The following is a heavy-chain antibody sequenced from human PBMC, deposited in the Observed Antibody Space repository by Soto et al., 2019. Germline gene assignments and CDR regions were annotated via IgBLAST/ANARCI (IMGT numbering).Heavy chain of an antibody. V-gene: IGHV4-39*01. J-gene: IGHJ6*02. CDR2: IYYSGST. Sequence: PSETLSLTCTVSGGSISSSSYYWGWIRQPPGKGLEWIGSIYYSGSTYYNPSLKSRVTISVDTSKNQFSLKLSSVTAADTAVYYCARYCSSTSCYYNYYYGMDVWGQGTTVT. CDR3: ARYCSSTSCYYNYYYGMDV. D-gene: IGHD2-2*01. CDR1: GGSISSSSYY.